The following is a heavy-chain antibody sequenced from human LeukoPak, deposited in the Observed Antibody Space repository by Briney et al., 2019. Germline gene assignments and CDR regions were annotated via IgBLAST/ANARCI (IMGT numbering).Heavy chain of an antibody. CDR3: AREGGTERYFDY. Sequence: SETLSLTCTVSGGSLSGYFWSWIRQPAGKGLEWIGRIYTSGTTNFNPSLKSRVSMSVDTSQYQFSLELSSVTAADTAVYYCAREGGTERYFDYWGQGTQVTVSS. J-gene: IGHJ4*02. V-gene: IGHV4-4*07. CDR1: GGSLSGYF. D-gene: IGHD1-26*01. CDR2: IYTSGTT.